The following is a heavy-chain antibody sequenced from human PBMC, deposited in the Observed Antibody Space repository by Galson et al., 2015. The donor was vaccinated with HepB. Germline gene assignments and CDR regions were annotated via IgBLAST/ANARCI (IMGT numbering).Heavy chain of an antibody. V-gene: IGHV1-69*02. Sequence: SVKVSCKASGGTFSGYTISWVRQAPGQGLEWMGRIIPILGIANYAQKFQGRVTITADKSTSTAYMELSSLRSEDTAVYYCALRPSPDYGDYVVDYWGQGTLVTVSS. CDR1: GGTFSGYT. CDR2: IIPILGIA. CDR3: ALRPSPDYGDYVVDY. J-gene: IGHJ4*02. D-gene: IGHD4-17*01.